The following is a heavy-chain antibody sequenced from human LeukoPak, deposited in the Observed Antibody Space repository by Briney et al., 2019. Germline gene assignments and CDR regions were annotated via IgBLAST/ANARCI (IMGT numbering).Heavy chain of an antibody. D-gene: IGHD3-22*01. J-gene: IGHJ6*02. CDR3: ARGLGVRYYDSSGYYPLHYYYGMDV. V-gene: IGHV4-34*01. CDR1: GGSFSGYY. CDR2: INHSGST. Sequence: SETLSLTCAVYGGSFSGYYWSWIRQPPGKGLEWIGEINHSGSTNYNPSLKRRVTISVDTSKNQFSLKLRSVTAADTAVYYCARGLGVRYYDSSGYYPLHYYYGMDVWGQGTTVTVSS.